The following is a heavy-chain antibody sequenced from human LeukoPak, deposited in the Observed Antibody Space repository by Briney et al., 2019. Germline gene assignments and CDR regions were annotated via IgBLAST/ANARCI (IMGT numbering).Heavy chain of an antibody. V-gene: IGHV3-48*02. D-gene: IGHD3-22*01. J-gene: IGHJ6*02. CDR1: GFTFRSYS. Sequence: PGGSLRLSCAASGFTFRSYSMHWVRQAPGKGLEWVSYISSTSSTIYYADSVKGRFTISRDNAKNSLYLQMNSLRDEDTAVYYCARGDFYDPQGMDVWGQGTTVTVSS. CDR3: ARGDFYDPQGMDV. CDR2: ISSTSSTI.